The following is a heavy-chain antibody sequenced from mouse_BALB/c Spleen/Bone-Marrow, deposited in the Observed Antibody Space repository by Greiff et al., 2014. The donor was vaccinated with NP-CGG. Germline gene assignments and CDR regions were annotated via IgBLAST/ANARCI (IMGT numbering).Heavy chain of an antibody. J-gene: IGHJ3*01. V-gene: IGHV14-3*02. D-gene: IGHD2-4*01. CDR1: GFNIKDTY. CDR3: AVYDYEGFAY. Sequence: VQLQQSGAELVKPGASVKLSCTASGFNIKDTYTHWVKQRPEQGLEGIGRIDPANGNTKYDPKFQGKATITADTSSNTAYLQLSSLTSEDTAVYYCAVYDYEGFAYWGQGTLVTVSA. CDR2: IDPANGNT.